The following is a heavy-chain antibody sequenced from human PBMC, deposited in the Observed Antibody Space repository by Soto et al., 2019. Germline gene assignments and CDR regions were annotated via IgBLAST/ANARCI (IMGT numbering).Heavy chain of an antibody. CDR2: ISWDGGST. D-gene: IGHD1-26*01. CDR3: AKDLALVGAPTGDHYYYYGMDV. V-gene: IGHV3-43*01. Sequence: GGSLRLSCAASGFTFDDYTMHWVRQAPGKGLEWVSLISWDGGSTYYADSVKGRFTISRDNSKNSLYLQMNSLRTEDTALYYCAKDLALVGAPTGDHYYYYGMDVWGQGTTVTVSS. J-gene: IGHJ6*02. CDR1: GFTFDDYT.